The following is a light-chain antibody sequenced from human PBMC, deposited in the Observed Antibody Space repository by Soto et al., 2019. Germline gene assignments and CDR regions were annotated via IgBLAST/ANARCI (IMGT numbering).Light chain of an antibody. CDR1: QSVSSN. CDR2: GAS. V-gene: IGKV3-15*01. Sequence: EIVMTQSPATLSVSPGERATLSCRASQSVSSNSAWYQQKPGQAPRLLIYGASTRATGIPDRFSGSGSGTDFTLTISRLEPEDFAVYYCQQYNKGPVTFGQGTKVDIK. J-gene: IGKJ1*01. CDR3: QQYNKGPVT.